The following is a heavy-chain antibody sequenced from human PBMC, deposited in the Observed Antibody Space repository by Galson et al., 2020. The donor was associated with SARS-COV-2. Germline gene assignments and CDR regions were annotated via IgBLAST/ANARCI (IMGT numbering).Heavy chain of an antibody. J-gene: IGHJ3*02. CDR2: ISYDASNK. D-gene: IGHD3-3*01. V-gene: IGHV3-30*04. Sequence: GGSLRLSCAAPGFNFSSYAMHWVRQAPGKGLEWVAVISYDASNKYYADSVTGRFTISRDNSKNTLYLQMNSLRADDTAVYYCARSPPDNPLVTIFGVVTLGAFDIWGQGTMVTVSS. CDR1: GFNFSSYA. CDR3: ARSPPDNPLVTIFGVVTLGAFDI.